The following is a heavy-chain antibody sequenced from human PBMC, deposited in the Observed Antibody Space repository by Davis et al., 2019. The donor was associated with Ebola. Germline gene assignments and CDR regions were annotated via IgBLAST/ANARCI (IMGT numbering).Heavy chain of an antibody. Sequence: GGSLRLSCAASGFTFSSYAMSWVRLAPGKGLEWVSAISGSGGSTYYADSVKGRFTISRDNSKNTLYLQMNSLRAEDTAVYYCANHPYIWGSYRYLDYWGQGTLVTVSS. CDR2: ISGSGGST. CDR1: GFTFSSYA. D-gene: IGHD3-16*02. J-gene: IGHJ4*02. V-gene: IGHV3-23*01. CDR3: ANHPYIWGSYRYLDY.